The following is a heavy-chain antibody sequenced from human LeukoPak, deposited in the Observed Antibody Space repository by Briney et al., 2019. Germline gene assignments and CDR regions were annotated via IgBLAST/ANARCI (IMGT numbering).Heavy chain of an antibody. CDR2: ISYDGSNK. CDR1: GFTFSSYA. Sequence: GGSLRLSCAASGFTFSSYAMHWVRQAPGKGLEWVAVISYDGSNKYYADSVKGRFTISRDNSKNTLYLQMNSLRAEDTAVYYCARDRRWLQFFDYWGQGTLVTVSS. V-gene: IGHV3-30*04. D-gene: IGHD5-24*01. J-gene: IGHJ4*02. CDR3: ARDRRWLQFFDY.